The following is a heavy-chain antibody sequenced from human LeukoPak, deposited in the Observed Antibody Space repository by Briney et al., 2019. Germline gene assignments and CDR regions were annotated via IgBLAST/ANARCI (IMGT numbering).Heavy chain of an antibody. D-gene: IGHD3-10*01. Sequence: PGGSLRLSCAASRFTFSSYGMHWVRQAPGKGLEWVAVVSYDGSNKYYADSVKGRFTISRDNSKNTLYLQMNSPRAEDTAVYYCAKDWSVHWVRGVFDYWGQGTLVTVSS. CDR1: RFTFSSYG. CDR3: AKDWSVHWVRGVFDY. V-gene: IGHV3-30*18. CDR2: VSYDGSNK. J-gene: IGHJ4*02.